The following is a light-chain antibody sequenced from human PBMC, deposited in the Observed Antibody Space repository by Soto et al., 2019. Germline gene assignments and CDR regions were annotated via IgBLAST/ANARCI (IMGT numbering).Light chain of an antibody. CDR3: QQYYSPPPT. V-gene: IGKV3-15*01. CDR1: QSVSSN. J-gene: IGKJ1*01. CDR2: GAS. Sequence: EIVMTQSPATLSVSPGERATLSCRASQSVSSNLAWYQQKPGQAPRLLIYGASTRATGIPARFSGSGSGTEFTLTISSLKAEDVAVYYCQQYYSPPPTFGQGTKVEI.